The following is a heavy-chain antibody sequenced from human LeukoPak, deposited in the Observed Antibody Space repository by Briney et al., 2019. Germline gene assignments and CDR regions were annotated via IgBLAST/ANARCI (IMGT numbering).Heavy chain of an antibody. Sequence: SQTLSLTCTVSGGSISSGSYYWSWIRQPAGKGLEWIGRIYTSGSTNYNPSLKSRVTISVDTSKNQFSLKLSSVTAADTAVYYCARGLCTGSFCTIFGVVIGDAFDIWGQGTMVTVSS. J-gene: IGHJ3*02. V-gene: IGHV4-61*02. D-gene: IGHD3-3*01. CDR2: IYTSGST. CDR1: GGSISSGSYY. CDR3: ARGLCTGSFCTIFGVVIGDAFDI.